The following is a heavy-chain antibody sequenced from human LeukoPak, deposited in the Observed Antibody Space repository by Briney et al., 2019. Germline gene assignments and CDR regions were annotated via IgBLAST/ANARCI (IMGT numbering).Heavy chain of an antibody. CDR1: GYTFTSYY. CDR2: INPSGGST. V-gene: IGHV1-46*01. J-gene: IGHJ6*03. D-gene: IGHD6-19*01. CDR3: ARDRASSGNGGLYYYYYYYMDV. Sequence: ASVKVSCKASGYTFTSYYMHWVRQAPGQGLEWMGIINPSGGSTSYAQKFQGRVTMTRDMSTSTVYMELSSLRSEGTAVYYCARDRASSGNGGLYYYYYYYMDVWGKGTTVTVSS.